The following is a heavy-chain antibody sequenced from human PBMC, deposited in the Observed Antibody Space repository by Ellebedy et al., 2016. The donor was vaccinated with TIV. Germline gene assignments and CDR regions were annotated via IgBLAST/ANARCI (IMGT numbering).Heavy chain of an antibody. D-gene: IGHD3-22*01. CDR2: IKQAGGES. CDR3: ARVKHSSDSRGYYYFFDY. CDR1: GFSLSSYA. V-gene: IGHV3-7*01. Sequence: GGSLRLSXAASGFSLSSYAMSWVRQAPGKGLEWVANIKQAGGESDYVDSVKGRFTISRDNAKNSLDLQMNSLRADDTAVYYCARVKHSSDSRGYYYFFDYWGRGTLVTVSS. J-gene: IGHJ4*02.